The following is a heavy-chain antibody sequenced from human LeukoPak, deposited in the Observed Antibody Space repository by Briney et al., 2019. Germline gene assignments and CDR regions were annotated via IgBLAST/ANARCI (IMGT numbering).Heavy chain of an antibody. J-gene: IGHJ4*02. CDR3: AKVSAWAMVGATYFDY. Sequence: GGSLRLSCAASGFTFSSYAMSWVRQAPGKGLEWVSSISGNSGSTYYADSVKGRFTISRDNSKNTVYLQMNSLRAEDTAVYSCAKVSAWAMVGATYFDYWGQGTLVTVSS. D-gene: IGHD1-26*01. V-gene: IGHV3-23*01. CDR1: GFTFSSYA. CDR2: ISGNSGST.